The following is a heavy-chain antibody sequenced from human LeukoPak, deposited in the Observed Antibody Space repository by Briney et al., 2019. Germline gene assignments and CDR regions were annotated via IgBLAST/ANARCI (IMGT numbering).Heavy chain of an antibody. CDR3: ARVSDYYDSSGYYLDY. CDR1: GFTFSSYS. Sequence: KAGGSLRLSCAASGFTFSSYSMNWVRQAPGKGLEWFSSISSSSSYIYYADSVKGRFTISRDNAKNSLYLQMNSLRAEDTAVYYCARVSDYYDSSGYYLDYWGQGTLVTVSS. D-gene: IGHD3-22*01. CDR2: ISSSSSYI. J-gene: IGHJ4*02. V-gene: IGHV3-21*01.